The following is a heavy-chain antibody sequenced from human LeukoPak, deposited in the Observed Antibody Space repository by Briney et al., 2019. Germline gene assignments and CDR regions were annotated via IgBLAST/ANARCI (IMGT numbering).Heavy chain of an antibody. CDR3: TRFAHDGSGYRPDY. Sequence: SETLSLTCTVSGGSISSYYWSWIRQPPGKGLEWIGGIFYTGTTNYNPSLKGRATISVDTSKNQFSLKLNSVSAADTAVYYCTRFAHDGSGYRPDYWGQGTLVTVSS. D-gene: IGHD3-22*01. V-gene: IGHV4-59*08. CDR2: IFYTGTT. CDR1: GGSISSYY. J-gene: IGHJ4*02.